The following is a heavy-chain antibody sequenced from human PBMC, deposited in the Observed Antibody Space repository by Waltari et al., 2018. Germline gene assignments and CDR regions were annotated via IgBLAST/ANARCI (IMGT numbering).Heavy chain of an antibody. CDR3: AGDRAIGLFFDY. J-gene: IGHJ4*02. V-gene: IGHV4-4*02. D-gene: IGHD2-2*01. CDR1: GDSLRRTYW. CDR2: IHHSGRT. Sequence: QVQLQASGPGLVEPSGALSLTCAVSGDSLRRTYWGSWVRQSPGKGLEWIGQIHHSGRTHYNPAFESRLSMSVDRSKNQFSLNLNSVTAADTAVYYCAGDRAIGLFFDYWGQGTLDTVSS.